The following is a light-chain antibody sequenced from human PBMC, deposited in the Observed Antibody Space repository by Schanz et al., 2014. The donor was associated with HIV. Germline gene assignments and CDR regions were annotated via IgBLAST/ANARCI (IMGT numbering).Light chain of an antibody. Sequence: QSVLTQPPSVSGAPGQWVTVSCTGSSSNIGAGYDVHWYQQLPGTAPKLLIYGDNSRPSGVPDRFSGSKSGTSASLAISGLQSEDEADYYCASWDDSLNGRWVFGGGTKLTVL. CDR1: SSNIGAGYD. CDR3: ASWDDSLNGRWV. V-gene: IGLV1-40*01. CDR2: GDN. J-gene: IGLJ3*02.